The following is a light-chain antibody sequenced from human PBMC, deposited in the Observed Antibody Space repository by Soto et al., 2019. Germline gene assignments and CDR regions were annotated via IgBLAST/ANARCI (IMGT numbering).Light chain of an antibody. Sequence: QSVLTQPPSVSGAPGQRVTISCTGSSSNIGAGYDVHWYQQLPGTAPKLLIYGNSNRPSGVPDRFSGSKSGTSASLAITGLQADDYPDYYCQSSDSSLSAVVFGGGTKLTLL. V-gene: IGLV1-40*01. J-gene: IGLJ2*01. CDR1: SSNIGAGYD. CDR3: QSSDSSLSAVV. CDR2: GNS.